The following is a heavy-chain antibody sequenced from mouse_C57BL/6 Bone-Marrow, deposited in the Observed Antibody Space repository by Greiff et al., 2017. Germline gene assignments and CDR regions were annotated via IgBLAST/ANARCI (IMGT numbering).Heavy chain of an antibody. CDR1: GYTFTSSW. CDR3: ARSGPLGRSFDY. D-gene: IGHD4-1*01. V-gene: IGHV1-55*01. CDR2: IYPTSGRT. J-gene: IGHJ2*01. Sequence: QVQLQQPGAELVKPGASVKMSCKASGYTFTSSWITWVKQRPGQGLEWIGDIYPTSGRTNYNEKFKRKAILTVDTSSNTAYMQLSSLTSEDSAVFYCARSGPLGRSFDYWGQGTTLTVSS.